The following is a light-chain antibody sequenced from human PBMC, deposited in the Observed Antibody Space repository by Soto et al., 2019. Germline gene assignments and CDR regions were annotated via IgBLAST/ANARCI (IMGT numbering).Light chain of an antibody. Sequence: DIQMTQSPSSLSASVGDRVTITCRASQGIISYLAWYQQKPGKVPKLLIYAVSTLQSGVPSRFSGSGSGTDFTLTISSLQPEDVATYYCQKYDSARQGFTVGPGTRVDIK. J-gene: IGKJ3*01. V-gene: IGKV1-27*01. CDR2: AVS. CDR3: QKYDSARQGFT. CDR1: QGIISY.